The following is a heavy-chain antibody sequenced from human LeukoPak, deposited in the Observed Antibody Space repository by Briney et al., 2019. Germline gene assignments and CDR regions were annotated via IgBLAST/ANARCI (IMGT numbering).Heavy chain of an antibody. Sequence: ASVKVSCKASGGTFSSYAISWVRQAPGQGLEWMGGIIPIFGTANYAQKFQGRVTITTDESTSTAYMELSSLRSEDTAVYYCARGGFIYCSSTSCYFPFDYWGQGTLVTVSS. D-gene: IGHD2-2*01. CDR3: ARGGFIYCSSTSCYFPFDY. V-gene: IGHV1-69*05. CDR1: GGTFSSYA. CDR2: IIPIFGTA. J-gene: IGHJ4*02.